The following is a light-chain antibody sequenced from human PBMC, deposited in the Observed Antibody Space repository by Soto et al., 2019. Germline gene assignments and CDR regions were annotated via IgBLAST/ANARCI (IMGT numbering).Light chain of an antibody. CDR1: QSVSTN. Sequence: GMSQSPATLSVSPGERATLYCRASQSVSTNLAWYQQKPGQAPRLLIYDGSTRAPGIPARFSGSGSGTDFTLTISSLEPEDFAVYYCQQRSNWPIPFGQGRRLEVK. J-gene: IGKJ5*01. V-gene: IGKV3-11*01. CDR2: DGS. CDR3: QQRSNWPIP.